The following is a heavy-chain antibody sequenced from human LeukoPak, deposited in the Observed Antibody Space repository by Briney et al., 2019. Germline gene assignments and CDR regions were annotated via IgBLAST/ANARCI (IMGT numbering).Heavy chain of an antibody. CDR3: ARADSPGASFHY. Sequence: ASVKVSCKASGYTFTGYYMHWVRQAPGQGLEWMGWINPNSGGTNYAQKFLGRVTMTRDTSISTAYMELSSLRSQDTAVYYCARADSPGASFHYWGQGTLVTVSS. CDR2: INPNSGGT. CDR1: GYTFTGYY. D-gene: IGHD1-26*01. J-gene: IGHJ4*02. V-gene: IGHV1-2*02.